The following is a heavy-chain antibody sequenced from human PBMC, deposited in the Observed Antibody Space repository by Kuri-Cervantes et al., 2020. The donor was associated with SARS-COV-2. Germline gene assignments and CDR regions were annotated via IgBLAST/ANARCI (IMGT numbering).Heavy chain of an antibody. J-gene: IGHJ3*02. D-gene: IGHD6-19*01. CDR1: GGSISSGDYY. CDR2: IYYSGST. V-gene: IGHV4-30-4*08. Sequence: LRLSCTVSGGSISSGDYYWSWIRQPPGKGLEWIGYIYYSGSTYYNPSLKSRVTISVDTSSKQFSLHLGSVTAADTAVYYCARHMAGAHDAFDIWGQGTMVTVSS. CDR3: ARHMAGAHDAFDI.